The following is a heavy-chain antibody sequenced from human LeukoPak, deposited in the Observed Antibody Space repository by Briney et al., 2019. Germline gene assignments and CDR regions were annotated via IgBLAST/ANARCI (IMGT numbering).Heavy chain of an antibody. V-gene: IGHV3-7*01. Sequence: GGSLRLSCTVSGFTLSSYEMTWFRQAPGKGLEWVANIKQDGSEKYYVDSVKGRFTISRDNAKNSLYLQMNSLRAEDTAVYYCARVAVAGSYYFDYWGQGTLVTVSS. D-gene: IGHD6-19*01. CDR1: GFTLSSYE. J-gene: IGHJ4*02. CDR3: ARVAVAGSYYFDY. CDR2: IKQDGSEK.